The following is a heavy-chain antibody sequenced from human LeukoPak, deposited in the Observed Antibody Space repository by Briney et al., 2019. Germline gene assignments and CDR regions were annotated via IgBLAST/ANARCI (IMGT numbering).Heavy chain of an antibody. J-gene: IGHJ3*01. Sequence: GGSLRLSCAASGFTFSSNWMHWVRQVPGKGLVWVSQINSDGSSRNYADSVKGRFTISRDNAKSTLYLQMNSLRAEDTAVYYCARTEYCSPTSCKYARFWGRGTMVTVSS. V-gene: IGHV3-74*01. D-gene: IGHD2-2*01. CDR1: GFTFSSNW. CDR2: INSDGSSR. CDR3: ARTEYCSPTSCKYARF.